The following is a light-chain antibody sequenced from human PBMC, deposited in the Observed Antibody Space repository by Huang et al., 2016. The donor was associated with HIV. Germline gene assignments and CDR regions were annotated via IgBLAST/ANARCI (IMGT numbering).Light chain of an antibody. CDR2: LAS. CDR1: QSISRY. CDR3: QQSYSTPLT. J-gene: IGKJ4*01. Sequence: DIQMTQSPSSLSASVGDRVTITCRASQSISRYVNWYQQKPGKAPKLLIYLASSLQSGVPSRFSGSGSGTDFTLTISSLQPEDFATYYCQQSYSTPLTFGGGTKVEIK. V-gene: IGKV1-39*01.